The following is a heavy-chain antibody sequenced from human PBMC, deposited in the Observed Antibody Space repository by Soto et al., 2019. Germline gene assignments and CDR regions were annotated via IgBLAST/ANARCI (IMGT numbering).Heavy chain of an antibody. Sequence: GGSLRLSCAASGFTFSSYAMSWVRQAPGKGLEWVSAISGSGGTTYYADSVKGRFTISRDNSKNTLYLQMNSLRAEDTAVYYCAKPPWVTTIPGNERSAEYFQHWGQGTLVTVSS. J-gene: IGHJ1*01. CDR1: GFTFSSYA. V-gene: IGHV3-23*01. CDR2: ISGSGGTT. D-gene: IGHD4-17*01. CDR3: AKPPWVTTIPGNERSAEYFQH.